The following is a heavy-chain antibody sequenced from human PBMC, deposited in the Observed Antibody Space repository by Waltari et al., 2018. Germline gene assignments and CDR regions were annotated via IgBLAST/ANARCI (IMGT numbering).Heavy chain of an antibody. CDR3: ARDSLEGMDV. Sequence: QVQLVESGGGVVQPGRSLRLSCAASGFTFSSYRTHWVRQAPGNGLGWVAVIWYDGSNKYYADSVKGRFTISRDNSKNTLYLQMNSLRAEDTAVYYCARDSLEGMDVWGQGTTVTVSS. CDR2: IWYDGSNK. V-gene: IGHV3-33*01. CDR1: GFTFSSYR. J-gene: IGHJ6*02.